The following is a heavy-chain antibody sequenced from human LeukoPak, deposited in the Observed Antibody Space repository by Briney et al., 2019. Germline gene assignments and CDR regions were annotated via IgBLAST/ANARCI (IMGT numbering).Heavy chain of an antibody. CDR3: ARHLWFGAYDYYYYMDV. V-gene: IGHV1-18*01. D-gene: IGHD3-10*01. J-gene: IGHJ6*03. CDR2: ISAYNGNT. CDR1: GYTFTSYG. Sequence: ASVKVSCKASGYTFTSYGISWVRQAPGQGLEWMGWISAYNGNTNYAQKLQGRVTMTTDTSTGTAYMELRSLRSDDTAVYYCARHLWFGAYDYYYYMDVWGKGTTVTVSS.